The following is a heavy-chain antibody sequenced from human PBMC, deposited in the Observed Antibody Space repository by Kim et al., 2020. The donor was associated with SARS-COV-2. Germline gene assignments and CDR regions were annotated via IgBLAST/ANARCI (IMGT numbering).Heavy chain of an antibody. CDR3: AKDNQWLVSEYFQH. Sequence: GGSLRLSCAASGFTFDDYAMHWVRQAPGKGLEWVSGISWNSGSIGYADSVKGRFTISRDNAKNSLYLQMNSLRAEDTALYYCAKDNQWLVSEYFQHWGQGTLVTVSS. D-gene: IGHD6-19*01. CDR1: GFTFDDYA. CDR2: ISWNSGSI. V-gene: IGHV3-9*01. J-gene: IGHJ1*01.